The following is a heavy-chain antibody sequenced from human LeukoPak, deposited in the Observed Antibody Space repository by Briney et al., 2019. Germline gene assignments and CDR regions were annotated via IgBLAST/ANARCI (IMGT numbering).Heavy chain of an antibody. V-gene: IGHV4-39*01. CDR3: ARRAYGTGFDY. J-gene: IGHJ4*02. CDR2: IYFSGSN. D-gene: IGHD3/OR15-3a*01. CDR1: GGSISSSPYW. Sequence: SETLSLTCTVSGGSISSSPYWWSWIRQPPGKGLEWIGTIYFSGSNFYHPSLEGRVSISADRSKNQFSLKLASVTAADTAVYYCARRAYGTGFDYWGQGTVVTVSS.